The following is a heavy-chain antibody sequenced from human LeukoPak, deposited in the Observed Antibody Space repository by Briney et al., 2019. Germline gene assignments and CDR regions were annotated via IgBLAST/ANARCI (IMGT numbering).Heavy chain of an antibody. CDR2: IYYSGST. CDR3: ARDEGAFDI. J-gene: IGHJ3*02. V-gene: IGHV4-59*01. CDR1: GGSISSYY. Sequence: SETLSLTCTVSGGSISSYYWSWIRQPPGKGLEWIGYIYYSGSTDYNPSLKSRVTISVDTSKNQFSLKLSSVTAADTAVYYCARDEGAFDIWGQGTMVTVSS.